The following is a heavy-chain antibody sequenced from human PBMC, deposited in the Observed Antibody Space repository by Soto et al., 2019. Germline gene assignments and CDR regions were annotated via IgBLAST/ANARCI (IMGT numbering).Heavy chain of an antibody. CDR3: AKGGSGYDLAPFDY. D-gene: IGHD5-12*01. J-gene: IGHJ4*02. CDR1: GFTFSSYA. Sequence: PGGSLRLSCAASGFTFSSYAMHWVRQAPGKGLEWVAVISYDGSNKYYADSVKGRFTISRDNSKNTLYLQMNRLRVEDTAVYYCAKGGSGYDLAPFDYWGQGTLVTVSS. CDR2: ISYDGSNK. V-gene: IGHV3-30-3*01.